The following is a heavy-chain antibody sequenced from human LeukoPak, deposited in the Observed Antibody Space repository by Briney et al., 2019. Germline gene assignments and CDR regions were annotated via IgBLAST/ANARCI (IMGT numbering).Heavy chain of an antibody. CDR2: INHSGST. CDR3: ARVRVDGDYVFFDY. J-gene: IGHJ4*02. V-gene: IGHV4-34*01. Sequence: SETLSLTCAVYGGSFSGYYWSWIRQPPGKGLEWIGEINHSGSTNYNPSLKSRVTISVDTSKNQFSLKLSSVTAADTAVYYCARVRVDGDYVFFDYWGQETLVTVSS. D-gene: IGHD4-17*01. CDR1: GGSFSGYY.